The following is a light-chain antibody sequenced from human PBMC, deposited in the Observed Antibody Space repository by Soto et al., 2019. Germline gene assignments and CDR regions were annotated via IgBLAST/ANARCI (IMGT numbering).Light chain of an antibody. CDR2: KAS. Sequence: DIQMTQSPSTLSASVGDRVTITGRASQRISSWMAWYKQKPGKAPKLLIYKASSLESGVPSRFSGSGSGTAFTLTISSLQPDDFATYYCQQYNSYSRTFGQGTNVELK. CDR1: QRISSW. J-gene: IGKJ1*01. CDR3: QQYNSYSRT. V-gene: IGKV1-5*03.